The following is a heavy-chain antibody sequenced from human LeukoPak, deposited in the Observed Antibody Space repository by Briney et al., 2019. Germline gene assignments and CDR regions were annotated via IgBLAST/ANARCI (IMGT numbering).Heavy chain of an antibody. CDR1: GYTFTSYA. CDR2: INTNTGNP. Sequence: ASVKVSCKASGYTFTSYAINWVRQAPGQGVEWMGWINTNTGNPTYAQGFTGRFVFSLDTSVGTAYLQISSLKAEDTAVYYCARSDIVGATTVDYWGQGTLVTVSS. D-gene: IGHD1-26*01. J-gene: IGHJ4*02. CDR3: ARSDIVGATTVDY. V-gene: IGHV7-4-1*02.